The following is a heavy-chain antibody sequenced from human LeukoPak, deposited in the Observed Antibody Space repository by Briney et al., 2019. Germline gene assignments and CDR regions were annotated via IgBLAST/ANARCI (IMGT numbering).Heavy chain of an antibody. CDR2: ISSDGDTT. CDR3: ARVLYSWNDVVDY. Sequence: GRSLRLSCAASGFTFSSYWMHWVRQAPGKGLVWVSRISSDGDTTNYADSVKGRFTISRDNAKNTLYLQMNSLRAEDAAVYYCARVLYSWNDVVDYWGQGTLVTVSS. V-gene: IGHV3-74*01. CDR1: GFTFSSYW. D-gene: IGHD1-20*01. J-gene: IGHJ4*02.